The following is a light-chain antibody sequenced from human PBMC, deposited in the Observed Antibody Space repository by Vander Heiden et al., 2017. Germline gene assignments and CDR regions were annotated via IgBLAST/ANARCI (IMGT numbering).Light chain of an antibody. CDR3: GTWDSSLSAGV. CDR1: SSHIGNNY. J-gene: IGLJ3*02. Sequence: QSVLPPPPSVSAAPGQRVTIPCSGSSSHIGNNYVSWSQQIPGTAPKLLVYDNNGRPAGIPDRVSGPKSGTSATLGITGLQTGDEADYYCGTWDSSLSAGVFGGGTKLTVL. V-gene: IGLV1-51*01. CDR2: DNN.